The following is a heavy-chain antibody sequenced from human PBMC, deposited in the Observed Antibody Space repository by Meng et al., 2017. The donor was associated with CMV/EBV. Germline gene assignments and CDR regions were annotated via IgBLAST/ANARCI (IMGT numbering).Heavy chain of an antibody. D-gene: IGHD6-19*01. Sequence: GESLKISCAASGFALDTQMMTWVRQAPGKGLEWVATISSSSKYIHYSPSMTGRVTVSRDNAKNLLYLQMNSLSAEDTAVYYCARDGSGFLTPFDYWGQGTLVTVSS. CDR2: ISSSSKYI. CDR3: ARDGSGFLTPFDY. CDR1: GFALDTQM. J-gene: IGHJ4*02. V-gene: IGHV3-21*04.